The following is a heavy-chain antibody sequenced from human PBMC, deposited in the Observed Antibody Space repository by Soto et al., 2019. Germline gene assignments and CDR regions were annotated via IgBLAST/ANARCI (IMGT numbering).Heavy chain of an antibody. CDR1: GYSFTSYG. CDR3: ARGGLGYCSGGSCPKNWFGP. Sequence: QVQLVQSGAEVKKPGASVKVSCKASGYSFTSYGITWVRQAPGQGLEWLGWISPYNGDTSYGQKLQGRVTIPTDTSTTTAYMELRSLRSDDTAVYYCARGGLGYCSGGSCPKNWFGPWGQGTLVTVSS. D-gene: IGHD2-15*01. CDR2: ISPYNGDT. J-gene: IGHJ5*02. V-gene: IGHV1-18*01.